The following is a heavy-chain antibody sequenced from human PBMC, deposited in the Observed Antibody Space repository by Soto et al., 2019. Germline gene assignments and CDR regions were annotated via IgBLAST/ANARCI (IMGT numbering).Heavy chain of an antibody. CDR2: ISTHNGNT. D-gene: IGHD3-3*01. CDR1: VFTSSG. Sequence: KVSCKASVFTSSGISWVRQAPGQRLEWMGWISTHNGNTIYAQKFQGRVIMTMDTSTTTVYMELRSLRPDDTAVYLCAREGILGLFDAYDLWGQGTMVTVSS. CDR3: AREGILGLFDAYDL. J-gene: IGHJ3*01. V-gene: IGHV1-18*04.